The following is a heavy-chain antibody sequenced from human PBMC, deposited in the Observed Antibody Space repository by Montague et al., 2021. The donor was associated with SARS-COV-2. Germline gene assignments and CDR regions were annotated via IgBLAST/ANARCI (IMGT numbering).Heavy chain of an antibody. V-gene: IGHV4-59*08. CDR2: IYYSGST. CDR1: GGSISGYY. J-gene: IGHJ5*02. Sequence: SETLSLTCTVSGGSISGYYGSWIRQSPGKGLEWIGYIYYSGSTTYNPSLKNRVSISVDSAKRQFSLKLSVVTAADSAVYYCARHLPYSGSYNWFDPWGQGTLVTVSS. CDR3: ARHLPYSGSYNWFDP. D-gene: IGHD1-26*01.